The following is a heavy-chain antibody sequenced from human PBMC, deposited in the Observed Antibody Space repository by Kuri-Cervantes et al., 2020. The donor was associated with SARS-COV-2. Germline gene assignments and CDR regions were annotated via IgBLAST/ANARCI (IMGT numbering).Heavy chain of an antibody. Sequence: GSLRLSCTVSGGSISSISYYWGWIRQPPGKGLEWIGSIYYSGSTYYNPSLKSRVTISVDTSKNQFSLKLSSVTAADTAVYYCAGQMMSSITIFGVVITRNWFDPWDQGTLVTVSS. CDR2: IYYSGST. V-gene: IGHV4-39*01. J-gene: IGHJ5*02. CDR1: GGSISSISYY. CDR3: AGQMMSSITIFGVVITRNWFDP. D-gene: IGHD3-3*01.